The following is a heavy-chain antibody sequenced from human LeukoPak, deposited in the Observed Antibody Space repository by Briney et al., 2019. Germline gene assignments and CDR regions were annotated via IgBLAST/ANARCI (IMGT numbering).Heavy chain of an antibody. V-gene: IGHV3-33*06. D-gene: IGHD6-19*01. CDR1: GFTFSSYG. CDR3: AKETVAGRDY. CDR2: IWYDGSNK. J-gene: IGHJ4*02. Sequence: PGRSLRLSCAASGFTFSSYGMHWVRQAPGKGLEWVAVIWYDGSNKYYADSVKGRFTISRDNSKNTLYLQMNSLRAEDTALYYCAKETVAGRDYWGQGTLVTVSS.